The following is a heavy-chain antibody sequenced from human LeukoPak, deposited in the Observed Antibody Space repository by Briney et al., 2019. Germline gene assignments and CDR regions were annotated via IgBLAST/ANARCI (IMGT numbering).Heavy chain of an antibody. J-gene: IGHJ6*03. CDR1: GFTFSSYW. D-gene: IGHD6-19*01. CDR3: AKDPRRIAVAGTNYYYYYMDV. Sequence: PGGSLRLSCAASGFTFSSYWMHWVRQAPGKGLVWVSRINSDGSSTSYADSVKGRFTISRDNAKNTLYLQMNSLRAEDTAVYYCAKDPRRIAVAGTNYYYYYMDVWGKGTTVTVSS. V-gene: IGHV3-74*01. CDR2: INSDGSST.